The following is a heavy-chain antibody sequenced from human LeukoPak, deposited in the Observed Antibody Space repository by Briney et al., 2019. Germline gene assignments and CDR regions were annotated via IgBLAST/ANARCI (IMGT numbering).Heavy chain of an antibody. V-gene: IGHV3-21*01. CDR1: GFTFSSYS. J-gene: IGHJ3*02. CDR2: ISSSSSYI. D-gene: IGHD6-6*01. Sequence: GGSLRLSCAASGFTFSSYSMNWVRQAPGKGLEWVSSISSSSSYIYYADSVKGRFTISRDNAKNSLYLQMNSLRAEDTAVYYCARYRSSSDAFDIWGQGTMVTVSS. CDR3: ARYRSSSDAFDI.